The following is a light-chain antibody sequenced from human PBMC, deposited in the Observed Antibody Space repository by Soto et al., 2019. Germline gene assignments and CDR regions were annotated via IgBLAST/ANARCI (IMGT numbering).Light chain of an antibody. CDR1: SSDVGYSNY. V-gene: IGLV2-11*01. Sequence: HSVLTQPRSVSGSPGQSVTISCTGTSSDVGYSNYVSWYQQHPGKAPNLMIYDVTKRPSGVPDRFSGSKSGNTASLTISGLQAEDEADYHCCSYAGTHWVFGGGTKLTVL. CDR3: CSYAGTHWV. J-gene: IGLJ3*02. CDR2: DVT.